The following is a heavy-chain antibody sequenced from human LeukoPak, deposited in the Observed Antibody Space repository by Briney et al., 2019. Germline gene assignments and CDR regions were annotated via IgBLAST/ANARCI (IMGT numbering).Heavy chain of an antibody. J-gene: IGHJ4*02. D-gene: IGHD6-13*01. CDR3: ARNQGDPGIASAGFFDY. V-gene: IGHV3-23*01. CDR2: IRGDGATM. CDR1: GFTFSSHA. Sequence: GGSLRLSCAASGFTFSSHAMSWVRRAPGRGLEWVSTIRGDGATMFYTDSVMGRFTTLYLQMNSLRPEDTALYYCARNQGDPGIASAGFFDYWGQGTLVTVTS.